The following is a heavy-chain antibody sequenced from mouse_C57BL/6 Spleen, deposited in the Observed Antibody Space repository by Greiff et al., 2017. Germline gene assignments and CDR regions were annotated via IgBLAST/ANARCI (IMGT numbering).Heavy chain of an antibody. Sequence: QVQLKQSGAELVRPGTSVKVSCKASGYAFTNYLIEWVKQRPGQGLEWIGVINPGSGGTNYNEKFKGKATLTADKSSSTAYMQLRSLTSEDSAVYFCARSPTDGGTNYGGQGTTLTVSS. CDR1: GYAFTNYL. V-gene: IGHV1-54*01. CDR2: INPGSGGT. D-gene: IGHD3-3*01. J-gene: IGHJ2*01. CDR3: ARSPTDGGTNY.